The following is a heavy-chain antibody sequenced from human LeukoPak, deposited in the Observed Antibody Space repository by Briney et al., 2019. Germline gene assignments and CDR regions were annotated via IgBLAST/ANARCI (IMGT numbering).Heavy chain of an antibody. D-gene: IGHD1-1*01. CDR1: GITFSSYA. J-gene: IGHJ4*02. CDR2: ISYDGSNK. V-gene: IGHV3-30-3*01. CDR3: ARERTNEAYYFDY. Sequence: GGSLRLSCAASGITFSSYAMHWVRQAPGKGLEWVAVISYDGSNKYYADSVKGRFTISRDNSKNTLYLQMNSLRAEDTAVYYCARERTNEAYYFDYWGQGTLVTVSS.